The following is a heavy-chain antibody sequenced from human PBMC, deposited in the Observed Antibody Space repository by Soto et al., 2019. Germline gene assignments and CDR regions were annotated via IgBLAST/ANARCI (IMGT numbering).Heavy chain of an antibody. D-gene: IGHD6-13*01. CDR2: FDPEDGET. CDR1: GYTLTELS. Sequence: ASVKVSCKVSGYTLTELSMHWVRQAPGKGLEWMGGFDPEDGETIYAQKFQGRVTMTEDTSTDTAYMELSSLRSEDTAVYYCATEGTAAAGNLWLHPWGPGPLLTVYS. CDR3: ATEGTAAAGNLWLHP. J-gene: IGHJ5*02. V-gene: IGHV1-24*01.